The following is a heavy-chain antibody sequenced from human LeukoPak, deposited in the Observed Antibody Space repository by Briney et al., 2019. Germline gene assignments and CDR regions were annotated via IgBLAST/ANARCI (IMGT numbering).Heavy chain of an antibody. D-gene: IGHD3-22*01. Sequence: ASVKVPCKASGYTFTGYYMHWVRQAPGQGLEGMGWINPNSGGTNYAQKFQGRVTMTRDTSISTTYMELSRLRSADTAVSYCARDVPYYYDSSGYLSGKYYYYYGMDVWGQGTTVTVSS. CDR1: GYTFTGYY. CDR3: ARDVPYYYDSSGYLSGKYYYYYGMDV. CDR2: INPNSGGT. J-gene: IGHJ6*02. V-gene: IGHV1-2*02.